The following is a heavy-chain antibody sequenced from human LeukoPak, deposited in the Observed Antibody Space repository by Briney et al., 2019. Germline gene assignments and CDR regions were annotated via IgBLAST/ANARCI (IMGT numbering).Heavy chain of an antibody. D-gene: IGHD6-13*01. CDR2: INPNGGGT. J-gene: IGHJ4*02. CDR1: GYTFTGYY. Sequence: ASVKVSCKASGYTFTGYYMHWVRQAPGQGLEWMGWINPNGGGTNYAQKFQGRVTMTRDASISTAYMELSRLRSDDTAVYYCARQSPSSSRINNFDYWGQGTLVTVSS. V-gene: IGHV1-2*02. CDR3: ARQSPSSSRINNFDY.